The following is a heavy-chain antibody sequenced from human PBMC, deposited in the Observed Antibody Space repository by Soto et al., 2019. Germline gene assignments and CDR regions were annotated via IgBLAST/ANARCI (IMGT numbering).Heavy chain of an antibody. CDR1: GFTCSSYD. J-gene: IGHJ3*02. Sequence: EVQMLESGGGLVQPGGSLRLSCAASGFTCSSYDMSWVRQAPGKGLECVSTILVGGSTHYPASVKGRFTISRDNYKNTVFLQMNSLTAGDTAVYYCAKATATGGGAFDICGQGTMVTVSS. V-gene: IGHV3-23*01. CDR3: AKATATGGGAFDI. CDR2: ILVGGST. D-gene: IGHD2-8*02.